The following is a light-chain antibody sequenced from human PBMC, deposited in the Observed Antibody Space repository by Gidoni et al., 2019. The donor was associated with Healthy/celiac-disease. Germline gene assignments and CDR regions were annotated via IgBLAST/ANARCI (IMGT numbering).Light chain of an antibody. CDR3: CSYAGSYTFV. CDR1: SSDVGGYNY. V-gene: IGLV2-11*01. CDR2: DVN. J-gene: IGLJ1*01. Sequence: QSALTQPRPVSGSPGQSVTISCTGTSSDVGGYNYVSWYQQHPGKAPKLMIYDVNKRPSGVPDRFSGSKSGNTASLTISGLQAEDEADYYCCSYAGSYTFVFGTETRVTVL.